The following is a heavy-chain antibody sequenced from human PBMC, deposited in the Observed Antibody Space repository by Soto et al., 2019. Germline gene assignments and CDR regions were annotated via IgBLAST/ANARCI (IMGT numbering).Heavy chain of an antibody. V-gene: IGHV3-23*01. D-gene: IGHD2-2*01. CDR1: GFTFSSYA. J-gene: IGHJ6*02. Sequence: PWGSLRLSCAASGFTFSSYAMKWVRQAPGKGLEWVSLIGESGTPTYYADSVKGRFTISRDNSGNTLFLEMYSLRAEDTAVYYCARYIPGVRYYGMDVWGQGTTVTVSS. CDR2: IGESGTPT. CDR3: ARYIPGVRYYGMDV.